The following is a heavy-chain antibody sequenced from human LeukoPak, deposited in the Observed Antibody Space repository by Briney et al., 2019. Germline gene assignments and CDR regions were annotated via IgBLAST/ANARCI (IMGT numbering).Heavy chain of an antibody. CDR2: IIPILGIA. CDR1: GGTFSSYA. J-gene: IGHJ4*02. D-gene: IGHD3-22*01. CDR3: ARDPYLRYYYGSSGYLDY. V-gene: IGHV1-69*04. Sequence: GASVKVSCKASGGTFSSYAISWVRQAPGQGLEWRGRIIPILGIANYAQKFQGRVTITADKSTSTAYMELSSLRSEDTAVYYCARDPYLRYYYGSSGYLDYWGQGTLVTVSS.